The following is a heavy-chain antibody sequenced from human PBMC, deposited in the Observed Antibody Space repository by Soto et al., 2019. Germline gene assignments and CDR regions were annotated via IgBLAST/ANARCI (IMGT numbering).Heavy chain of an antibody. CDR3: ASRESYPNWFDP. CDR2: IYYSGST. Sequence: QLQLQESGPGLVKPSETLSLTCIVSGGSISNSSDFWGWIRQPPGKGLEWIGTIYYSGSTYYNPSLKSRVPISVDATKNQLSLRLSSVTAAYTAVYYCASRESYPNWFDPWGQGTLVTVSS. CDR1: GGSISNSSDF. V-gene: IGHV4-39*01. J-gene: IGHJ5*02. D-gene: IGHD1-26*01.